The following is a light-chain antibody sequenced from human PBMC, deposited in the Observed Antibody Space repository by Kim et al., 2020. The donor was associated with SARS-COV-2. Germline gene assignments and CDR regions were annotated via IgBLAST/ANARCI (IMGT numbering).Light chain of an antibody. Sequence: PGQSVTISCTGTSSDVGGYNYVSWYQQHPGKAPKLIIYDVSKRPSGVPDRFSGSKSGNTASLTISGLQAEDEADYYCCSYAGSYWVFGGGTQLTVL. CDR1: SSDVGGYNY. V-gene: IGLV2-11*01. J-gene: IGLJ3*02. CDR2: DVS. CDR3: CSYAGSYWV.